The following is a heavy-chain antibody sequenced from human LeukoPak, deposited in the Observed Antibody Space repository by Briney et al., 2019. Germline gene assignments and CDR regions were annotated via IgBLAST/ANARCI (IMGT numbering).Heavy chain of an antibody. D-gene: IGHD3-10*01. V-gene: IGHV3-23*01. CDR3: AKSRGRDTMVRGVTYADAFDI. CDR2: ISGSGGST. CDR1: GFTFSSYA. Sequence: GGSLRLSCAASGFTFSSYAMSWVRQAPGKGLEWVSAISGSGGSTYYADSVKGRFTISRDNSKNTLYLQMNSLRAEDTAVYYCAKSRGRDTMVRGVTYADAFDIWGQGTMVTVSS. J-gene: IGHJ3*02.